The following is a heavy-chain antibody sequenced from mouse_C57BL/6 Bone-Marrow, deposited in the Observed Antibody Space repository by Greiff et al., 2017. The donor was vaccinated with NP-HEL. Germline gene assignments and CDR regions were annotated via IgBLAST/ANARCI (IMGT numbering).Heavy chain of an antibody. CDR2: IRNKANGYTT. V-gene: IGHV7-3*01. Sequence: EVNVVESGGGLVQPGGSLSLSCAASGFTFTDYYMSWVRQPPGKALEWLGFIRNKANGYTTEYSASVKGRFTISRDNSQSILYLQMNALRAEDSATYYCARRDSNYPFDYWGQGTTLTVSS. D-gene: IGHD2-5*01. CDR3: ARRDSNYPFDY. J-gene: IGHJ2*01. CDR1: GFTFTDYY.